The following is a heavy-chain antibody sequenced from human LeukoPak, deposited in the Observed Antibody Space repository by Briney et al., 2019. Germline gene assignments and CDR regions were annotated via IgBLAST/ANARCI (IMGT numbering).Heavy chain of an antibody. CDR3: ARVSCSGGSCYIFDY. J-gene: IGHJ4*02. V-gene: IGHV4-34*01. CDR2: INHSGST. D-gene: IGHD2-15*01. CDR1: GGSFSGYY. Sequence: SETLSLTCAVYGGSFSGYYWSWIRQPPGKGLEWIGEINHSGSTNYNPSLKSRVTISVDTSKNQFSLKLNSVTAADTAVYYCARVSCSGGSCYIFDYWGQGTLVTVSS.